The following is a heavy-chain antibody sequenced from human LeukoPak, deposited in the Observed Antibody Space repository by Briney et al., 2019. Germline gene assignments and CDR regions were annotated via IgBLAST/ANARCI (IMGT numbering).Heavy chain of an antibody. CDR3: GRGGYHMYD. V-gene: IGHV3-66*01. D-gene: IGHD2-2*01. CDR1: GFSVSNNY. J-gene: IGHJ6*02. CDR2: INRDGST. Sequence: TGGSLRLSCAASGFSVSNNYMSWVRQAPGKGLEWVSTINRDGSTFHADSVKGRFTISRDNSRNILYLQMNSLRAEDTAVYYGGRGGYHMYDWGQGTTVSVSS.